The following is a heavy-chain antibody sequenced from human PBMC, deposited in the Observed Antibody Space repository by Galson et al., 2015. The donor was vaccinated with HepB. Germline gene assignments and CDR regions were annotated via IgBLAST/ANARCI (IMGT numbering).Heavy chain of an antibody. CDR3: ARHTYYYDSSGSGGGDDY. CDR1: GYSFTSYW. V-gene: IGHV5-10-1*01. CDR2: IDPSDSYT. Sequence: QSGAEVKKPGGSLRISCKGSGYSFTSYWISWVRQMPGKGLEWMGRIDPSDSYTNYSPSFQGHVTISADKSISTAYLQWSSLKASDTAMYYCARHTYYYDSSGSGGGDDYWGQGTLVTVSS. D-gene: IGHD3-22*01. J-gene: IGHJ4*02.